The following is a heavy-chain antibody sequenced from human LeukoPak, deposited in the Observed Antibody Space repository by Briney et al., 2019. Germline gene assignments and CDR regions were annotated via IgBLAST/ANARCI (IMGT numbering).Heavy chain of an antibody. CDR1: GGSISSSSYY. J-gene: IGHJ4*02. D-gene: IGHD6-19*01. Sequence: SETLSLTCTVSGGSISSSSYYWGWIRQPPGKGLEWIGSIYYSGSTYYNLSLKSRVTISVDTSKNQFSLKLSSVTAADTAVYYCARHDARGWSKIDYWGQGTLVTVSS. CDR2: IYYSGST. V-gene: IGHV4-39*01. CDR3: ARHDARGWSKIDY.